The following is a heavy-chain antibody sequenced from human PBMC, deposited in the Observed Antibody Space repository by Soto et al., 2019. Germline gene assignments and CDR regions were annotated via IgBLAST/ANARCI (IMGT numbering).Heavy chain of an antibody. CDR1: GGSISSYY. CDR2: IYYSGST. CDR3: ARWGTAIAVAGTGVDYYYGMDV. Sequence: PSETLYLTCAVSGGSISSYYWSWIRQPPGKGLEWIGYIYYSGSTNYNPSLKSRVTISVDTSKNQFSLKLSSVTAADTAVYYCARWGTAIAVAGTGVDYYYGMDVWGQGTTVTVSS. V-gene: IGHV4-59*01. J-gene: IGHJ6*02. D-gene: IGHD6-19*01.